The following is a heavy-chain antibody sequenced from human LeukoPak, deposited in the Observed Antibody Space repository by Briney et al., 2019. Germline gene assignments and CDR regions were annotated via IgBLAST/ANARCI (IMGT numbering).Heavy chain of an antibody. CDR1: GGSISSSSYY. Sequence: SETLSLTCTVSGGSISSSSYYWGWIRQPPGKGLEWIGSIYYSGSTYYNPSLKSRVTISVDTSKNQFSLKLSSVTAADTAVYYCARHLEYSSSPDAFDIWGQGTMVTVSS. CDR3: ARHLEYSSSPDAFDI. V-gene: IGHV4-39*01. CDR2: IYYSGST. D-gene: IGHD6-6*01. J-gene: IGHJ3*02.